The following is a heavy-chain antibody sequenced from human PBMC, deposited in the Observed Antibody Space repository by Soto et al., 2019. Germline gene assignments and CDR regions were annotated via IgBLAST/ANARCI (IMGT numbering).Heavy chain of an antibody. CDR2: MSSDVSKI. Sequence: RLSYEASGFAFDTYGMHWIRQGAGQGLEWVATMSSDVSKIYYRDSVRGRFSISRDDSKRTLYLQMNSLRAEDTAVYYCAKDRDPYYYYYLMEVWGQGTTVTVSS. J-gene: IGHJ6*02. CDR1: GFAFDTYG. V-gene: IGHV3-30*18. CDR3: AKDRDPYYYYYLMEV.